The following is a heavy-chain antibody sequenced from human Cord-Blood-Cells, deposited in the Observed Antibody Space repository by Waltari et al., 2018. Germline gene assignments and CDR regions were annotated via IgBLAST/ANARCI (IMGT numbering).Heavy chain of an antibody. CDR2: ISYDGSNK. V-gene: IGHV3-30-3*01. J-gene: IGHJ4*02. CDR3: ARGGDGFDY. Sequence: QVQLVESGGGVVQPGRSLRLSCAASGFTFSSYAMHWVRQAPGKGLECVSVISYDGSNKYYADSVKGRFTISRDNSKNTLYLHMNSLGAEDTAVYYWARGGDGFDYWGQGTRVTVSS. CDR1: GFTFSSYA.